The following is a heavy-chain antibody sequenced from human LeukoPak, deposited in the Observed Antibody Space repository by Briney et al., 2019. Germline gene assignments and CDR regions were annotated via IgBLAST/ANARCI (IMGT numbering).Heavy chain of an antibody. D-gene: IGHD3-22*01. J-gene: IGHJ4*02. CDR2: ISGSGGST. CDR1: GFTFSSYA. Sequence: PGGSLRLSCAASGFTFSSYAMSWVRQAPGKGLEWVSAISGSGGSTYYADSVKGRFTISRDNSKNTLYLQMNSLRAEDTVVYYCAKDPVTMIVVVIPYYFDYWGQGTLVTVSS. V-gene: IGHV3-23*01. CDR3: AKDPVTMIVVVIPYYFDY.